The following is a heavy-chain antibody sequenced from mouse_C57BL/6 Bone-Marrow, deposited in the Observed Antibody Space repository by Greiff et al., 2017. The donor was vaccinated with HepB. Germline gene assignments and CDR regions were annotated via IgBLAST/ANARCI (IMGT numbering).Heavy chain of an antibody. CDR1: KYEFPSHD. D-gene: IGHD1-1*01. Sequence: EVHLVESGGGLVQPEESLKLSCESNKYEFPSHDMSWVRKIREKRWGLVAAINSDGGSTYYPDTMERRFIISRDNTKKTLYLQMSSLRSEDTALYYCARHQGYYGSREGYFDVWGTGTTVTVSS. J-gene: IGHJ1*03. V-gene: IGHV5-2*01. CDR2: INSDGGST. CDR3: ARHQGYYGSREGYFDV.